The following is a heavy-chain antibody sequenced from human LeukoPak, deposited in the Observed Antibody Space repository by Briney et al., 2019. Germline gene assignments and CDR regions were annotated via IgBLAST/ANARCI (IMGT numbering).Heavy chain of an antibody. D-gene: IGHD3-10*01. Sequence: SETLSLTCAVYGGSFSGYYWSWIRQPPGKGLEWIGEINHSGSTNYNPSLKSRVTISVDTSKNQFSLKLSSMTAADTAVYYCASGRFGETTKPYYFDYWGQGTLVTVSS. CDR2: INHSGST. CDR3: ASGRFGETTKPYYFDY. V-gene: IGHV4-34*01. CDR1: GGSFSGYY. J-gene: IGHJ4*02.